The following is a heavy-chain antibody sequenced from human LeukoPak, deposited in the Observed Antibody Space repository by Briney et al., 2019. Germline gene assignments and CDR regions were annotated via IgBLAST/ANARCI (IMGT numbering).Heavy chain of an antibody. V-gene: IGHV3-11*01. CDR3: ARGGRTRGYCSSTSCHDAFDI. D-gene: IGHD2-2*01. Sequence: GGSLRLSCAASGFPFSDYYMSWIRQAPGKGLEWVSYISSSSSTLYYEDSVKGRFTISRDNAKNSLYLQMNSLRAEDTAVYYCARGGRTRGYCSSTSCHDAFDIWGQGTMVTVSS. CDR1: GFPFSDYY. CDR2: ISSSSSTL. J-gene: IGHJ3*02.